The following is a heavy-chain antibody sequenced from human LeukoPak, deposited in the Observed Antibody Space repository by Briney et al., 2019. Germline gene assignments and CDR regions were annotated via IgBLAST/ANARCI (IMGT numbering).Heavy chain of an antibody. D-gene: IGHD5-18*01. CDR2: IKQDGTEK. J-gene: IGHJ4*02. V-gene: IGHV3-7*01. CDR1: PFTSSGHW. CDR3: ARDGGYSYGYGLDY. Sequence: PGGSLRLSCAASPFTSSGHWMSWVRQAPGKGLEWVANIKQDGTEKYYVDSVKGRFTISRDNAKNSLYLQMNSLRAEDTAVYYCARDGGYSYGYGLDYWGQGTLVTVSS.